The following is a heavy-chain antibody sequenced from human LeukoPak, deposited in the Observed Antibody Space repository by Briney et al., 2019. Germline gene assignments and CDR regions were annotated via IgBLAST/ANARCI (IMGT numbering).Heavy chain of an antibody. V-gene: IGHV4-39*01. CDR1: GGSISSETYY. D-gene: IGHD2-2*01. CDR3: ARHDCSSTNCRCFDY. Sequence: SETLSLTCTVSGGSISSETYYWGWIRQSPGKGLEWIGSVHYTGSSYDNAALQSRLTISVDTSKSQISLRLRSVTAADTAVYYCARHDCSSTNCRCFDYWGQGTLVTVSS. CDR2: VHYTGSS. J-gene: IGHJ4*02.